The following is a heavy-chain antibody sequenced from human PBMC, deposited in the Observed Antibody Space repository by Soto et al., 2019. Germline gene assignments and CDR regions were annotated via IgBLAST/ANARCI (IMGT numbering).Heavy chain of an antibody. V-gene: IGHV1-69*12. CDR3: ASGIQLWLRRINNCYSG. Sequence: QVQLVQSGAEVKKPESSVKVSCTAPGGTFSTYAISWVRQAPGQGLEWMGGIIPMFGTANYAQRFQDRITIPAHESTNTVYMELSSLRSEDTPVYFCASGIQLWLRRINNCYSGWGQGTLVTVSS. D-gene: IGHD5-18*01. J-gene: IGHJ4*02. CDR1: GGTFSTYA. CDR2: IIPMFGTA.